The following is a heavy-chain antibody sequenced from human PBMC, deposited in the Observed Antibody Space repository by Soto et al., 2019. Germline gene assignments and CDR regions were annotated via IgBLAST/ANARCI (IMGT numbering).Heavy chain of an antibody. CDR2: IFYSGST. CDR3: ARDLRLTMVRGVFNWFDP. D-gene: IGHD3-10*01. CDR1: GGSISSYS. Sequence: SETLSLTCTVSGGSISSYSWSWIRQPPGKGLEWIGYIFYSGSTNYNPSLKSRVTISVDTSKNQFSLKLSSVTAADTAVYYCARDLRLTMVRGVFNWFDPWGQGTLVTVSS. J-gene: IGHJ5*02. V-gene: IGHV4-59*01.